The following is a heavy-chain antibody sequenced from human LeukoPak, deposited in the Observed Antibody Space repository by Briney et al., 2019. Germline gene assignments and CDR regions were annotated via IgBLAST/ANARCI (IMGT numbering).Heavy chain of an antibody. Sequence: GGSLRLSCAASGFTFSSYAIRWVRRAPGKGLEYVSGISYDGTGTYYANSVKGRFTISRDNSRNTLYLQMGSLRAEDMAVYYCARMGASGWFAYWGQGTLVTVSS. V-gene: IGHV3-64*01. CDR1: GFTFSSYA. D-gene: IGHD6-19*01. J-gene: IGHJ5*01. CDR2: ISYDGTGT. CDR3: ARMGASGWFAY.